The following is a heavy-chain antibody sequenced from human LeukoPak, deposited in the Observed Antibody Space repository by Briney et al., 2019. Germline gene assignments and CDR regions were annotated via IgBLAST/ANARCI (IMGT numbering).Heavy chain of an antibody. CDR3: ARGYDSWDS. V-gene: IGHV3-48*03. D-gene: IGHD3-16*01. CDR1: GFTFSSDE. Sequence: GGSLRLSCAASGFTFSSDEMNWVRQAPGKGLQWISYINTDGGSIYYADSVKGRFTISRDNAKNSLYLQMNSLRAEDTAVYYCARGYDSWDSWGQGTLVTVS. CDR2: INTDGGSI. J-gene: IGHJ4*02.